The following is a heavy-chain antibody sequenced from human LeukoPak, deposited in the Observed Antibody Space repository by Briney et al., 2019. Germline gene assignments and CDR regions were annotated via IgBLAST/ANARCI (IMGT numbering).Heavy chain of an antibody. D-gene: IGHD3-22*01. V-gene: IGHV4-59*01. Sequence: SETLSLTCTVSGGSISSCYWSWIRQPPGKGLEWIGYIYYSGSTNYNPSLKSRVTISVDTSKNQFSLKLSSVTAADTAVYYCARDYYDSSGPGGSDAFDIWGQGTMVTVSS. CDR3: ARDYYDSSGPGGSDAFDI. J-gene: IGHJ3*02. CDR2: IYYSGST. CDR1: GGSISSCY.